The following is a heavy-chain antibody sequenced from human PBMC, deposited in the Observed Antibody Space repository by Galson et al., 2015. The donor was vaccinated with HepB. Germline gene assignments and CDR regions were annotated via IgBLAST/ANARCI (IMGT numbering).Heavy chain of an antibody. CDR3: ARGSNTYYDFWSGYPYFDY. D-gene: IGHD3-3*01. CDR1: GFTFSSYS. Sequence: SLRLSCAASGFTFSSYSMNWVRQAPGKGLEWVSYISSSSSTIYYADSVKGRFTISRDNAKNSLYLQMNSLRAEDTAVYYCARGSNTYYDFWSGYPYFDYWGQGTLVTVSS. J-gene: IGHJ4*02. CDR2: ISSSSSTI. V-gene: IGHV3-48*01.